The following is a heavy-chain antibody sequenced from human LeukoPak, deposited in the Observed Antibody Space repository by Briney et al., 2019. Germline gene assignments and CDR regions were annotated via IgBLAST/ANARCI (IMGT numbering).Heavy chain of an antibody. V-gene: IGHV3-23*01. Sequence: GGSLRLSCAASGISFNIHAMHWVRQAPGKGLEWVSSVGGGDDAHYADSVKGRFTVSRDDSKNTVYLQMNTLRGEDTAMYYCAKDATPRNAIWDYFDPWGQGTLVTVSS. CDR3: AKDATPRNAIWDYFDP. CDR2: VGGGDDA. CDR1: GISFNIHA. J-gene: IGHJ5*02. D-gene: IGHD1-7*01.